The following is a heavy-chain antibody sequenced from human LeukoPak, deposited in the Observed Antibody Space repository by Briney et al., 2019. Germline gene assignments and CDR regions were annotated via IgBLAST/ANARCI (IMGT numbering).Heavy chain of an antibody. V-gene: IGHV7-4-1*02. CDR1: GYSFTGYY. Sequence: ASVKVSCKASGYSFTGYYMHWVRQAPGQGLEWMGWINTNTGNPTYAQGFTGRFVFSLDTSVSTAYLQISSLKAEDTAVYYCARDRGGLGYCSSTSCYDLDYWGQGTLVTVSS. D-gene: IGHD2-2*01. J-gene: IGHJ4*02. CDR3: ARDRGGLGYCSSTSCYDLDY. CDR2: INTNTGNP.